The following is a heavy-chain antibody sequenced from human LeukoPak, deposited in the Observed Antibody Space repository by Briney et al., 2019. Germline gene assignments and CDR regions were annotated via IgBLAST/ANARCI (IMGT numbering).Heavy chain of an antibody. D-gene: IGHD6-6*01. CDR3: AGDGVGALPGDAFDI. CDR1: GFSFSTHS. Sequence: GRSLRLSSAASGFSFSTHSMNWVRQAPGKGLEWISFINLDGTDIHYGESVKGRFTISRDNAKNSLYLQMHTLRAEDTAVYYCAGDGVGALPGDAFDIWSQGTLVTVSS. J-gene: IGHJ3*02. V-gene: IGHV3-21*05. CDR2: INLDGTDI.